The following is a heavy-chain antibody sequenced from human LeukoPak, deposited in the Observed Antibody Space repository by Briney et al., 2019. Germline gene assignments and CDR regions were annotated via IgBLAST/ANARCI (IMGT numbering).Heavy chain of an antibody. CDR3: ARDLSYCSSTSCSGNAFDI. D-gene: IGHD2-2*01. CDR2: INPNSGGT. Sequence: ASVKVSCKASGYTFTGYYMHWVRQAPGQGLEWMGWINPNSGGTNYAQKFQGRVTMTRDTSISTAYMELSRLRSDGTAVYYCARDLSYCSSTSCSGNAFDIWGQGTMVTVSS. CDR1: GYTFTGYY. V-gene: IGHV1-2*02. J-gene: IGHJ3*02.